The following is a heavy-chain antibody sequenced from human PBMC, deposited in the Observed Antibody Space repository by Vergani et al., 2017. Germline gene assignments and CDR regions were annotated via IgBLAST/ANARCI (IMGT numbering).Heavy chain of an antibody. CDR2: IIPIFGTA. Sequence: QVQLVQSGAEVKKPGSSVKVSCKASGCTFSSYAISWVRQAPGQGLEWMGGIIPIFGTANYAQTFQGRVTITADESTSTAYMELSSLRSEDTAVYYCARDRGILLPSPASDDAFDIWGQGTMVTVSS. D-gene: IGHD3-9*01. CDR3: ARDRGILLPSPASDDAFDI. CDR1: GCTFSSYA. J-gene: IGHJ3*02. V-gene: IGHV1-69*01.